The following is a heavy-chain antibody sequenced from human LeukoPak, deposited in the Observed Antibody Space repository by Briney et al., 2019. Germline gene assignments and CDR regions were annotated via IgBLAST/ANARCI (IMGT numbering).Heavy chain of an antibody. V-gene: IGHV3-23*01. CDR2: ISGIGDST. Sequence: PGGSLRLSCAASGFTFSSYAMTWVRQAPGKGLEWVSAISGIGDSTYYADSVKGRFTISRDNSKNTLYLQMNSLTAEDTAVYYCAKEADDWYPRPFDYWGQGTLVTVSS. CDR1: GFTFSSYA. CDR3: AKEADDWYPRPFDY. J-gene: IGHJ4*02. D-gene: IGHD3-9*01.